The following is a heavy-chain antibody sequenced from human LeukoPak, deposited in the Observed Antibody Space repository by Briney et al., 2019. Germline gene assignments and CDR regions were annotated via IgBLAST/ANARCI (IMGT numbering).Heavy chain of an antibody. CDR2: ISGRGSTT. CDR3: AKWGCSGGSCYPFDY. V-gene: IGHV3-23*01. Sequence: GGSLRLSCAASGFTFSSYALSWVRQAPGKGLEWVSGISGRGSTTYYADSVKGRFTISRDNSKNTLYLQMNSLRAEDTAVYYCAKWGCSGGSCYPFDYWGQGTLVTVSS. CDR1: GFTFSSYA. D-gene: IGHD2-15*01. J-gene: IGHJ4*02.